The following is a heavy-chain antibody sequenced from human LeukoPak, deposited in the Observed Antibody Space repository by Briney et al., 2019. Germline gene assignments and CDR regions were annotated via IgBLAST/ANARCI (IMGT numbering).Heavy chain of an antibody. J-gene: IGHJ5*02. CDR3: VRLIAGAHGGGWFDP. D-gene: IGHD1-26*01. Sequence: PGGPLRLSCAASGFTFSDHYMDWVRQAPGKGLEWVGRTRNKANSYTTEYAASVMGRFTISRDDSKNSLYLQMNSLKTEDTAVYHCVRLIAGAHGGGWFDPWGQGTLVTVSS. V-gene: IGHV3-72*01. CDR1: GFTFSDHY. CDR2: TRNKANSYTT.